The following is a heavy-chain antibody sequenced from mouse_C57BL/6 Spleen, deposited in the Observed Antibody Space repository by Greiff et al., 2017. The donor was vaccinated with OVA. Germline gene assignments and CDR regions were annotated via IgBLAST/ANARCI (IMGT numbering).Heavy chain of an antibody. CDR3: ARDYESFWYFDV. V-gene: IGHV1-80*01. J-gene: IGHJ1*03. Sequence: QVQLQQSGAELVKPGASVKISCKASGYAFSSYWMNWVKQRPGKGLEWIGQIYPGDGGTNYNGKFKGKATLTADKSSSTAYMQLSSLTSEDSAVYFGARDYESFWYFDVWGTGTTVTVSS. D-gene: IGHD1-1*01. CDR2: IYPGDGGT. CDR1: GYAFSSYW.